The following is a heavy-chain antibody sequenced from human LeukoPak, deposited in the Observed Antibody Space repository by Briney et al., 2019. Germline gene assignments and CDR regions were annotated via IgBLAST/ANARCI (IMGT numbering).Heavy chain of an antibody. CDR3: ARVYYGSSDY. V-gene: IGHV3-30*02. D-gene: IGHD3-10*01. Sequence: AGGSLRLSCAASGFTFSSYGMHWVRQAPGKGLEWVAFIRYDGSNKYYADSVKGRFTISRDNSKNTLYLQMNSLRAEDTTVYYCARVYYGSSDYWGQGTLVTVSS. CDR1: GFTFSSYG. CDR2: IRYDGSNK. J-gene: IGHJ4*02.